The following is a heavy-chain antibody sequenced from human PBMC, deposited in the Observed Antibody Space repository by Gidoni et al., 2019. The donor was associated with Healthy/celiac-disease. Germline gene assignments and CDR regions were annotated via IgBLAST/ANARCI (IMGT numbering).Heavy chain of an antibody. J-gene: IGHJ5*02. CDR1: GGSFSGYY. Sequence: QVQLQQWGAGLLKPSETLSLTCAVYGGSFSGYYWSWIRQPPGKGLEWIGEINHSGSTNYNPSLKSRVTISVDTSKNQFSLKLSSVTAADTAVYYCARGRKNNWFDPWGQGTLVTVSS. CDR2: INHSGST. V-gene: IGHV4-34*01. CDR3: ARGRKNNWFDP.